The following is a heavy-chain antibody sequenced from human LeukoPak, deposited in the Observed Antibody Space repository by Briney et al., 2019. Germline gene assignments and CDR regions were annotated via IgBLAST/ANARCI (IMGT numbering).Heavy chain of an antibody. D-gene: IGHD1-7*01. V-gene: IGHV3-21*01. J-gene: IGHJ4*02. CDR2: ITSSSRYI. CDR3: ARDLAGTREG. Sequence: GGSLRLSCEASGFPFSSNSMSWVRQARGKGLEWVSSITSSSRYIYYADSVKGRFTISRDNAKNSLYLQMNSLRAEDTAVYYCARDLAGTREGWGQGTLVTVSS. CDR1: GFPFSSNS.